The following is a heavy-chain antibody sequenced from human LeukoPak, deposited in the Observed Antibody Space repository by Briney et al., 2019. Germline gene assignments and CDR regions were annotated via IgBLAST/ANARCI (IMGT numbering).Heavy chain of an antibody. CDR2: TIPIFGTA. V-gene: IGHV1-69*13. J-gene: IGHJ5*02. Sequence: SVKVSCKASGGTFSSYAISWVRQAPGQGLEWMGGTIPIFGTANYAQKFQGRVTITADESTSTAYMELSSLRSEDTAVYYCAREWVGATTDWFDPWGQGTLVTVSS. D-gene: IGHD1-26*01. CDR3: AREWVGATTDWFDP. CDR1: GGTFSSYA.